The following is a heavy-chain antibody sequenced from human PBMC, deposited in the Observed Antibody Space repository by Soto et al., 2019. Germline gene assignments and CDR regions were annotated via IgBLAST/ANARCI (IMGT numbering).Heavy chain of an antibody. J-gene: IGHJ6*02. D-gene: IGHD2-8*01. V-gene: IGHV4-4*02. Sequence: QVQLQESGPGLVTPSGTLSLTCAGSSGSIGTTNWWRWVRQTPGKGLEWIGEIFHSGNTYYNPSLASRVTISVDTSKNQFSLNLRSVTAADTAIYYCARRTWGMDVWGQGTTVTVSS. CDR1: SGSIGTTNW. CDR3: ARRTWGMDV. CDR2: IFHSGNT.